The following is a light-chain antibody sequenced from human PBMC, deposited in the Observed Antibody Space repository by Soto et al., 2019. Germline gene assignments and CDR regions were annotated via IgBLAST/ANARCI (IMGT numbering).Light chain of an antibody. J-gene: IGLJ1*01. Sequence: QSVLIQPPSTSGTPGQRVTISCSGSSSNIGVNTVNWYQQLPGTAPKLLVYNNNQRPSGVTDRFSGSKSGTSASLVISGLQSQDEADYYCATWDDRLHGNVIGTGTKLTVL. CDR3: ATWDDRLHGNV. V-gene: IGLV1-44*01. CDR2: NNN. CDR1: SSNIGVNT.